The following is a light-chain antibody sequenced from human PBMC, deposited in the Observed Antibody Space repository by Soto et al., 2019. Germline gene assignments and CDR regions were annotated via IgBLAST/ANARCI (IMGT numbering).Light chain of an antibody. CDR3: QQYSSSPLT. CDR2: GAS. Sequence: EIVLTQSPGTLSLSPGERATLSCRASQNVRSSHLAWYQQKSGQAPRLLIHGASSRATGIPDRFSGSGSGTDFTLTISRLEPEDFAVYYCQQYSSSPLTLGGGTKVDIK. V-gene: IGKV3-20*01. J-gene: IGKJ4*01. CDR1: QNVRSSH.